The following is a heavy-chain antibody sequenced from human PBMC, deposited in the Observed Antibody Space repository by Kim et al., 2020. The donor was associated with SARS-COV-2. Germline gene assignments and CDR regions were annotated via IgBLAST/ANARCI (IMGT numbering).Heavy chain of an antibody. D-gene: IGHD2-2*01. CDR2: INYSGST. J-gene: IGHJ4*02. V-gene: IGHV4-34*01. Sequence: SETLSLTCAVYGGSFRGYYWSWIRQPPGEGLEWIGEINYSGSTNYNPSLKSRVTISVDTSKNQFSLKLSSVTAADTAGYYCARGYHVRLFDYWGQGTLVTFSS. CDR1: GGSFRGYY. CDR3: ARGYHVRLFDY.